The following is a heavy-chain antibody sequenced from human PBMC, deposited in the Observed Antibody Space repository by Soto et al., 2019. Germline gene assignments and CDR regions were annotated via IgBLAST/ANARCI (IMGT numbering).Heavy chain of an antibody. CDR1: GFTFGDYA. V-gene: IGHV3-49*04. CDR3: ARVLLDKYYYGMEV. J-gene: IGHJ6*02. D-gene: IGHD1-1*01. Sequence: QTGGSLRLSCTASGFTFGDYAVSWVRQAPGKGLERVGFIRSKVYGGTTEYAASVKGRFTISRDDSKSIAYLQMNSMKTEDTAAYYCARVLLDKYYYGMEVWDQGTTVTVSS. CDR2: IRSKVYGGTT.